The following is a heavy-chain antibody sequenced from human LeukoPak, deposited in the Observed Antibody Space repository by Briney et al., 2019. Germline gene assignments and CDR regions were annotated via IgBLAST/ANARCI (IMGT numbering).Heavy chain of an antibody. CDR1: GFTFSSYE. Sequence: GGSLRLSCAASGFTFSSYEMNWVRQAPGTGLEWVSYISSGGTGKYYADSVKGRFTISRDNAKNSLYLQMNNLRAEDTAIYYCARVINFYYYMDVWGKGTTVTISS. CDR2: ISSGGTGK. D-gene: IGHD2/OR15-2a*01. V-gene: IGHV3-48*03. CDR3: ARVINFYYYMDV. J-gene: IGHJ6*03.